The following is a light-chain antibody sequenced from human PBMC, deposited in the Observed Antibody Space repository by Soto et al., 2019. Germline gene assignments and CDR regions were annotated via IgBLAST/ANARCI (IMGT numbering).Light chain of an antibody. CDR1: RDVGSD. CDR2: AAS. V-gene: IGKV1-6*01. CDR3: LQDYGDSWT. Sequence: QMTQSPSSLSASVGEKIIITCRASRDVGSDVSWYQQKPGQAPKLLIYAASNLYTGVPSRFSGSRSGTEFTLTISSLQPEDSASYYCLQDYGDSWTFGQGTKVDIK. J-gene: IGKJ1*01.